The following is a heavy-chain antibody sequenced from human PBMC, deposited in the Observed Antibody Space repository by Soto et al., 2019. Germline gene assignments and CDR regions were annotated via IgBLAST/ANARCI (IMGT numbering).Heavy chain of an antibody. CDR3: ARVDGLVKHDASWSGYYDY. CDR2: INPKGAST. D-gene: IGHD3-3*01. V-gene: IGHV1-46*01. J-gene: IGHJ4*02. CDR1: GYTFTTNS. Sequence: QVQLVQSGAEVMKPGASGKISCKTSGYTFTTNSINWARQAPGQGLEWVGLINPKGASTTYEQTCQGRVPMTRDTSTITVCMELSSMSSDGTAVYYWARVDGLVKHDASWSGYYDYWGQGPVVTVSS.